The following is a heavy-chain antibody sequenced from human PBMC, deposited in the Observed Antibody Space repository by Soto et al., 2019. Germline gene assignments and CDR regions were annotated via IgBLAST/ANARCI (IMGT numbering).Heavy chain of an antibody. D-gene: IGHD3-22*01. Sequence: EVQLVESGGGLIQPGGSLRLSCAASGFTVSSNYMSWVRQAPGKGLEWVSVIYSGRSTYYADSVKGRFTISRDNSKNTLYLQMNSLRAEDTAVYYCARLAPYYYDSSGYYNAFDIWGQGTMVTVSS. CDR1: GFTVSSNY. V-gene: IGHV3-53*01. CDR2: IYSGRST. CDR3: ARLAPYYYDSSGYYNAFDI. J-gene: IGHJ3*02.